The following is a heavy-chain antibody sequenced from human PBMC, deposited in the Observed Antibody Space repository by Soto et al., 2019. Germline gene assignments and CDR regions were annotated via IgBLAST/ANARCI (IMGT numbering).Heavy chain of an antibody. V-gene: IGHV3-23*01. J-gene: IGHJ6*02. CDR1: GFTFSSYA. Sequence: GGSLRLSCAASGFTFSSYAMSWVRQAPGKGLEWVSAISGSGGSTYYADSVKGRFTISRDNSKNTLYLQMNSLRAEDTAVYYCAKYSGGSYYYYYGMDVWGQGTTVTVSS. CDR2: ISGSGGST. D-gene: IGHD1-26*01. CDR3: AKYSGGSYYYYYGMDV.